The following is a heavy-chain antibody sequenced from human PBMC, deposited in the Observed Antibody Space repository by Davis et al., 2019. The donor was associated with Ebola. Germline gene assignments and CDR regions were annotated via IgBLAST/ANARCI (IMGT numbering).Heavy chain of an antibody. CDR2: INWNGGST. J-gene: IGHJ5*02. Sequence: GESLKISCTASGFTFDDYAMTWVRQVPGKGLEWVSGINWNGGSTGYADSVKGRFTISRDNAKNSLYLRMNSLRADDTALYHCARVNAMTGYSRFDPWGQGTLVTVSS. D-gene: IGHD3-9*01. CDR1: GFTFDDYA. CDR3: ARVNAMTGYSRFDP. V-gene: IGHV3-20*01.